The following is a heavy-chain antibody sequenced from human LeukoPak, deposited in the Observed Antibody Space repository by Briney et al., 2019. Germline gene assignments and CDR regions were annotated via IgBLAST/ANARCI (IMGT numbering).Heavy chain of an antibody. Sequence: PGGSLRLSCATSGFTFSSYGMSWVRQAPGKGLEWISAISAGGDSTYYADSVRGRFTISKDESKTTLFLQMNSLRAEDTAIYYWAAPPRAGARPPYDYWGHGAQVTVSS. CDR2: ISAGGDST. CDR3: AAPPRAGARPPYDY. D-gene: IGHD6-6*01. CDR1: GFTFSSYG. V-gene: IGHV3-23*01. J-gene: IGHJ4*01.